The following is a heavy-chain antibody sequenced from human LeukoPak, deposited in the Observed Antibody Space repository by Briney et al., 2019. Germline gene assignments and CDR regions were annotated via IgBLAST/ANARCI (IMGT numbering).Heavy chain of an antibody. V-gene: IGHV3-7*01. D-gene: IGHD6-13*01. Sequence: GGSLRLSCAASGFTFSSYWMSWVRQAPGKGLEWVANINQDGSEKYYVDSVKGRFTISRDNAKNSLYLQMNSLRAEDTAVYYCARGWEGYSSSWYALTYYYYYYMDVWGKGTTVTVSS. CDR1: GFTFSSYW. CDR3: ARGWEGYSSSWYALTYYYYYYMDV. CDR2: INQDGSEK. J-gene: IGHJ6*03.